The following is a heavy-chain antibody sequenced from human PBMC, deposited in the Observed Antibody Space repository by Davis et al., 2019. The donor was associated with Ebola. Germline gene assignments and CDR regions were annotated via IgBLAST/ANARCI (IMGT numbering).Heavy chain of an antibody. Sequence: MPSETLSLTCTVSGGSVSSGSYYWSWIRQPPGKGLEWIGYIYYSGSTNYNPSLKSRVTISVDTSKNQFSLKLSSVTAADTAVYYCARAGYCTGGVCYAGYYYYGMDVWGQGTTVTVSS. CDR2: IYYSGST. V-gene: IGHV4-61*01. CDR3: ARAGYCTGGVCYAGYYYYGMDV. J-gene: IGHJ6*02. D-gene: IGHD2-8*02. CDR1: GGSVSSGSYY.